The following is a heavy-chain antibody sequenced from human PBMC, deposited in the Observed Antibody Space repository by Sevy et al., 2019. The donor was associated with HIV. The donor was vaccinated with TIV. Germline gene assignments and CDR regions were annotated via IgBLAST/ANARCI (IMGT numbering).Heavy chain of an antibody. CDR1: GFTFSNYG. V-gene: IGHV3-33*01. J-gene: IGHJ4*02. CDR3: ARGGDFNARSAKRDFDY. D-gene: IGHD2-21*02. CDR2: IWNDGGNK. Sequence: GGSLRLSCAASGFTFSNYGMHWVRQAPGKGLEWVAAIWNDGGNKYYADSVKGRFPISRDNSKNTQYLQMNSLRVEDTAVSFCARGGDFNARSAKRDFDYWGQGTLVTVSS.